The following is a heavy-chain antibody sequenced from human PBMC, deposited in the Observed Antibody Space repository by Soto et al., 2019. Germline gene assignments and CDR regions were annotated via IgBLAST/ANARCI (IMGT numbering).Heavy chain of an antibody. CDR3: ARVQSPYGDPWYFDL. V-gene: IGHV3-48*03. CDR1: GFTFNTHE. CDR2: ISSGGNTI. D-gene: IGHD4-17*01. J-gene: IGHJ2*01. Sequence: EVQLVESGGGLVQPGGSLRLSCAASGFTFNTHEMIWVRQAPGKGLEWVSYISSGGNTIYYADSVKGRFTISRDNAKNSLYLQMNSLRAEDTAVYYCARVQSPYGDPWYFDLWGRGTLVTVSP.